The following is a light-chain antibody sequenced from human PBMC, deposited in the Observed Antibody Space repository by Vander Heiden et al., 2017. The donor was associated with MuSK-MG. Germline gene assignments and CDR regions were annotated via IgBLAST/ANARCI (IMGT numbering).Light chain of an antibody. CDR3: ATWDSSLSGVM. CDR1: SSNIGSNY. Sequence: QSVLTQPPSVSATPGQRVTISCSGSSSNIGSNYVSWYQQLPGAAPKLLIYDNNERPSGVPDRFSGSKSGTSATLGITGLQAGDEGDYYCATWDSSLSGVMFGGGTKL. J-gene: IGLJ3*02. V-gene: IGLV1-51*01. CDR2: DNN.